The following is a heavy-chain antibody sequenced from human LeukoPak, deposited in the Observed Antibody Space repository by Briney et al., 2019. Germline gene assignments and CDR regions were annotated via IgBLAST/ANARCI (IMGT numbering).Heavy chain of an antibody. V-gene: IGHV3-23*01. D-gene: IGHD5-18*01. CDR2: ISGSGGST. CDR3: AKSSGYSYGSGYSFAY. J-gene: IGHJ4*02. CDR1: GFTFSSYS. Sequence: GGSLRLSCAASGFTFSSYSMSWVRQAPGKGLEWVSAISGSGGSTYYADSVKGRFTISRDNSKNTLYLQMNSLRAEDTAVYYCAKSSGYSYGSGYSFAYWGQGTLVTVSS.